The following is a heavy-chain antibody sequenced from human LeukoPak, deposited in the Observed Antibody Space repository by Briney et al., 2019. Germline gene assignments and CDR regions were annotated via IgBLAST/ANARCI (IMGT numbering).Heavy chain of an antibody. V-gene: IGHV1-2*02. CDR3: ARYRYSGSYGAFDI. J-gene: IGHJ3*02. CDR2: INPSTGDT. CDR1: GYTFTGYY. D-gene: IGHD1-26*01. Sequence: AASVKVSCKASGYTFTGYYMHWVRQAPGQGLEWMGWINPSTGDTNYAQNFQGRVTMTRDTSISTAFMDLTRLRSDDTAVYFCARYRYSGSYGAFDIWGQGTVVTVSS.